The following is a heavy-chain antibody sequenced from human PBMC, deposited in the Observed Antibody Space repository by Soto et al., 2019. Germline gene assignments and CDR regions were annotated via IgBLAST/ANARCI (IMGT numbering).Heavy chain of an antibody. CDR1: GGSIANYY. D-gene: IGHD1-1*01. CDR2: VYYSGST. CDR3: PRNLHAYNFRNWLDP. J-gene: IGHJ5*02. Sequence: SETQSLTCSVSGGSIANYYWSWIRQPPGKGLEWIGYVYYSGSTNYNPSLKSRVTMSVDTSRNLFSLNLTSVAAADTDTSHCPRNLHAYNFRNWLDPWGQGTLVTVSS. V-gene: IGHV4-59*01.